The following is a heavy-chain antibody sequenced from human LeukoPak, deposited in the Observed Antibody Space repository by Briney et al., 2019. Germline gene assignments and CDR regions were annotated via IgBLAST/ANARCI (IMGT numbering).Heavy chain of an antibody. Sequence: GGSLTLSCAASGFTFSSYWMSWVRQAPGKGLEWVANIKQDGSEKYYVDSEKGRFAISRDNAKNALYLQMNSLRAEDTAVYYCARSIAARLGVSLDYWGQGTLVTVSS. J-gene: IGHJ4*02. V-gene: IGHV3-7*01. CDR1: GFTFSSYW. D-gene: IGHD6-6*01. CDR3: ARSIAARLGVSLDY. CDR2: IKQDGSEK.